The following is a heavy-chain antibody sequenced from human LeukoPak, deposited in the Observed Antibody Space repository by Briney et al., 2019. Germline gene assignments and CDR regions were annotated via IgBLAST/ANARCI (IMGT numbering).Heavy chain of an antibody. CDR2: IYTSGST. CDR1: GGSISSYY. V-gene: IGHV4-4*07. CDR3: ARDRYYYDSSGYRISDY. J-gene: IGHJ4*02. D-gene: IGHD3-22*01. Sequence: SETLSLTCTVSGGSISSYYWSWIRQPAGKGLEWIGRIYTSGSTNYNPSLKSRVTMSVDTSKNQFSLKLSSVTAADTAVYYCARDRYYYDSSGYRISDYWGQGTLVTVSS.